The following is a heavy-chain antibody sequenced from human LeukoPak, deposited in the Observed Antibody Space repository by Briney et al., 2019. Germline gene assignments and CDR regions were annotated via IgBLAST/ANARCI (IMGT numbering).Heavy chain of an antibody. Sequence: PSETLSLTCTVSGGSITNYYWTWIRQPPGKGLEWIGYVYYSGSTNYNPSLKSRVTISVDTSKNQFSLKLSSVTAADTAVYYCARAPMGTAARSPYWYFDLWGRGTLVTVSS. CDR2: VYYSGST. CDR1: GGSITNYY. V-gene: IGHV4-59*08. J-gene: IGHJ2*01. D-gene: IGHD6-6*01. CDR3: ARAPMGTAARSPYWYFDL.